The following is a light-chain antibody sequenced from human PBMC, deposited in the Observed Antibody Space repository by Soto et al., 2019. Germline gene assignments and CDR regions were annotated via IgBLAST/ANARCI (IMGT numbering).Light chain of an antibody. CDR3: QQYGSSPPLYA. CDR1: QSVGSKF. Sequence: ESVLTQSPGSLSLSPGERATLSCRASQSVGSKFLAWYQQKPGQAPRLLIYGASSRATGIPDRFSGGGSGTDFNLTISRLEPEDFAVYYCQQYGSSPPLYAFGQGTKLEIK. V-gene: IGKV3-20*01. CDR2: GAS. J-gene: IGKJ2*01.